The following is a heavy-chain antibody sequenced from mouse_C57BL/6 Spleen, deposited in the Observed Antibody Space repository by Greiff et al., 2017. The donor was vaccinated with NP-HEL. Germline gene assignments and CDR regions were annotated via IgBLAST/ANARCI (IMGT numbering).Heavy chain of an antibody. CDR2: IRSGSSTI. V-gene: IGHV5-17*01. J-gene: IGHJ3*01. CDR1: GFTFSDYG. CDR3: ARNYYGSSPWFAY. D-gene: IGHD1-1*01. Sequence: EVKLMESGGGLVKPGGSLKLSCAASGFTFSDYGMHWVRQSPEKGLEWVAYIRSGSSTIYYADTVKGRFTISRDNAKNTLFLQMTSLRSEDTAMYYCARNYYGSSPWFAYWGQGTLVTVSA.